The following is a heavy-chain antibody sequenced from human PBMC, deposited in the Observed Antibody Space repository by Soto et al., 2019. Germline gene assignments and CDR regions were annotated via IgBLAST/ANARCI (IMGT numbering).Heavy chain of an antibody. CDR3: ARSGYNWNDGARGYFDY. V-gene: IGHV3-48*03. CDR1: GFTFSSYE. Sequence: LRLSCAASGFTFSSYEMNWVRQAPGKGLEWVSYISSSGRTIYYADSVKGRFTISRDNAKNSLYLQMNSLRAEDTAVYYCARSGYNWNDGARGYFDYWGQGTLVTVSS. J-gene: IGHJ4*02. D-gene: IGHD1-20*01. CDR2: ISSSGRTI.